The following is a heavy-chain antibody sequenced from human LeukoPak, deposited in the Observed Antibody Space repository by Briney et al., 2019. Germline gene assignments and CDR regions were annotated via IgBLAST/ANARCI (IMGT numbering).Heavy chain of an antibody. J-gene: IGHJ5*02. CDR3: ARVIRVYDYAWGALDP. Sequence: SETLSLTCTVSGGSISSYYWSWIRQPAGKGLEWIGRIYTSGSTNYNPSLKSRVTMSVDTSKNQFSLKLSSVTAADTAVCYCARVIRVYDYAWGALDPWGQGTLVTVSS. CDR2: IYTSGST. D-gene: IGHD3-16*01. V-gene: IGHV4-4*07. CDR1: GGSISSYY.